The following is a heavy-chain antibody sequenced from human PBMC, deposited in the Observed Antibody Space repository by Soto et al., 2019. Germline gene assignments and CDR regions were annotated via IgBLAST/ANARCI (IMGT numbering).Heavy chain of an antibody. D-gene: IGHD1-26*01. Sequence: QVQLVQSGAEVKKPGASVKVSCKASGYTFTSYGLSWVRQAPGQGLEWMGRISAYNYNTNYAQKLQGRVTMTTDASPSTAYMELRSLRSDATAVYSCARVVGALGHWFDPWGQGTLVTVSS. CDR2: ISAYNYNT. J-gene: IGHJ5*02. CDR1: GYTFTSYG. V-gene: IGHV1-18*01. CDR3: ARVVGALGHWFDP.